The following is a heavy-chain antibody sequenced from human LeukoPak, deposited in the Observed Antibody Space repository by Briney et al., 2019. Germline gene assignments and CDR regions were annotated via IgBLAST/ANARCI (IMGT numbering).Heavy chain of an antibody. CDR2: VYYHGGT. J-gene: IGHJ2*01. Sequence: SETLSLTCTVSGGSVSSGSYYWSWIRQPPGKGLEWIGYVYYHGGTNYNPSLKSRATISVDTSKNQFSLKLTSVTAADTAVYYCARRVGTRDWYFDLWGRGTLVTVSS. V-gene: IGHV4-61*01. CDR1: GGSVSSGSYY. D-gene: IGHD1-14*01. CDR3: ARRVGTRDWYFDL.